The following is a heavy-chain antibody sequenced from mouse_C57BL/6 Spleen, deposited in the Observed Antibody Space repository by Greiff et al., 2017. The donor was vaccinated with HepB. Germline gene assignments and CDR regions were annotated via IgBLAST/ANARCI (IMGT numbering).Heavy chain of an antibody. CDR1: GYTFTSYG. CDR3: ARKRDYDYAWFAY. J-gene: IGHJ3*01. D-gene: IGHD2-4*01. CDR2: IYPRSGNT. V-gene: IGHV1-81*01. Sequence: QVQLQQSGAELARPGASVKLSCKASGYTFTSYGISWVKQRTGQGLEWIGEIYPRSGNTYYNEKFKGKATLTADKSSSTAYMELRSLTSEDSAVYFCARKRDYDYAWFAYWAKGLWSLSLQ.